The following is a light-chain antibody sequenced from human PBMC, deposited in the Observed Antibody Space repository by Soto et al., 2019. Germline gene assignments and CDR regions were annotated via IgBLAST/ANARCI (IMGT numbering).Light chain of an antibody. V-gene: IGKV1-5*01. CDR3: QQYKSYPWT. J-gene: IGKJ1*01. Sequence: DIQMTQSPSTLSASVGDRVTITCRASQSISTWLAWYQQKPGKAPKLLISDASNLKRGVPSWFSGSGSGTEFTLTISSLQPDDFATYFCQQYKSYPWTFGQGSEVEIK. CDR1: QSISTW. CDR2: DAS.